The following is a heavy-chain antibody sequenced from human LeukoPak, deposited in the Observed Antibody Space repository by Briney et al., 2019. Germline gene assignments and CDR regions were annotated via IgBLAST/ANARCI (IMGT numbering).Heavy chain of an antibody. CDR2: ISSSSKFI. CDR1: GFTFRYCS. Sequence: GGSLRLFCAASGFTFRYCSMNWVRQAPGKGLEWISSISSSSKFIYYADSVKGRFTISRDNAQNSVYLQMNSLRAEDTAAYFCAGGSSTDSYYFDYWGQGTLVTVSS. D-gene: IGHD2-2*01. V-gene: IGHV3-21*01. J-gene: IGHJ4*02. CDR3: AGGSSTDSYYFDY.